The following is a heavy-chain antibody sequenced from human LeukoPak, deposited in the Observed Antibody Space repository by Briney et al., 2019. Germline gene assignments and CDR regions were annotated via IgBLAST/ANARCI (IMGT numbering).Heavy chain of an antibody. J-gene: IGHJ4*02. D-gene: IGHD5-18*01. V-gene: IGHV4-38-2*02. Sequence: PSETLSLTCTVSGYSISSGYYWGWIRQPPGKGLEWIGSIYHSGSTYYNPSLKSRVTISVDTSKNQFSLKLSSVTAADTAVYYCARGKSGYSYGHPVNQFDYWGQGTLVTVSS. CDR3: ARGKSGYSYGHPVNQFDY. CDR2: IYHSGST. CDR1: GYSISSGYY.